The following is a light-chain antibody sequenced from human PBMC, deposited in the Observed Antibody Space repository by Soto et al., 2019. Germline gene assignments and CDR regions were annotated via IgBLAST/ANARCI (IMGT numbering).Light chain of an antibody. CDR3: QAYDSSLSGYVV. CDR2: GNS. Sequence: QSVLTQPPSVSGAPGQRVTISCTGSRSNIGAGYDVHWYQQLPGTAPKLLIYGNSNRPSGVPHRFSGSKSGTSASLAITGLQAEDEADYYCQAYDSSLSGYVVFGGGTKLTVL. J-gene: IGLJ2*01. CDR1: RSNIGAGYD. V-gene: IGLV1-40*01.